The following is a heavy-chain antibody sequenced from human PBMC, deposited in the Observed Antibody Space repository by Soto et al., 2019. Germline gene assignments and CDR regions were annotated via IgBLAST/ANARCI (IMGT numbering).Heavy chain of an antibody. CDR3: ARDLPRPIVVVPAATFDY. CDR1: GYSISSGYY. D-gene: IGHD2-2*01. CDR2: IYHSGST. V-gene: IGHV4-38-2*02. Sequence: PSDTLSLTCAVSGYSISSGYYWGWIRQPPGKGLEWIGSIYHSGSTYYNPSLKSRVTISVDTSKNQFSLKLSSVTAADTAVYYCARDLPRPIVVVPAATFDYWGQGTLVTVSS. J-gene: IGHJ4*02.